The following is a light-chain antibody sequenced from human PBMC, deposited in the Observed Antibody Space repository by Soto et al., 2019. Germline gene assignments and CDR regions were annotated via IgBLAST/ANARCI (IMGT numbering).Light chain of an antibody. Sequence: QSALTQPASVSGSPGQSITISCSGTSSDIGGYNYVSWYQQHPGNAPKLMIYDVNYRPSGVSYRFSGSKSGNTASLTISGLQAEDEADYYCSSYTSRDTYVFGTGTKVTVL. CDR2: DVN. V-gene: IGLV2-14*03. CDR1: SSDIGGYNY. J-gene: IGLJ1*01. CDR3: SSYTSRDTYV.